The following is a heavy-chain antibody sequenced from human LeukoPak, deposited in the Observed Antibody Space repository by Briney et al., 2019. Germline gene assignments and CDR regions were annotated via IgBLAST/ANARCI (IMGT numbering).Heavy chain of an antibody. V-gene: IGHV4-34*01. CDR2: INHSGST. CDR3: ARAVWAARPERHFDY. CDR1: GGSFSGYY. J-gene: IGHJ4*02. D-gene: IGHD6-6*01. Sequence: SETLSLTCAVYGGSFSGYYWSWIRQPPGKGLEWIGEINHSGSTNYNPSLKSRVPISVDTSKNQFSLKLSSVTAADTAVYYCARAVWAARPERHFDYWGQGTLVTVSS.